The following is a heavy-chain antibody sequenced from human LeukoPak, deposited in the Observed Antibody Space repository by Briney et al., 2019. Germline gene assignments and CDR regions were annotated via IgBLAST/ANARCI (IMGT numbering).Heavy chain of an antibody. CDR2: INPNSGGT. V-gene: IGHV1-2*02. CDR3: ARETTVRSGYYSQVGWFDP. D-gene: IGHD3-22*01. J-gene: IGHJ5*02. Sequence: GASVKVSCKASGYTFTGYYMHWVRQAPGQGLEWMGWINPNSGGTNYAQKFQGRVTMTRDTSISTAYMELSRLRSDDTAVYYCARETTVRSGYYSQVGWFDPWGQGTLVTVSS. CDR1: GYTFTGYY.